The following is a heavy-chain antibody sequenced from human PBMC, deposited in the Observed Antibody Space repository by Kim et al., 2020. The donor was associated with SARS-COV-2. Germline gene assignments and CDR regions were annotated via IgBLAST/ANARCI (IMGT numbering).Heavy chain of an antibody. CDR2: INHSGST. CDR3: SRGYTAMVKH. V-gene: IGHV4-34*01. CDR1: GGSFSGYY. Sequence: SETLSLTCAVYGGSFSGYYWSWIRQPPGKGLEWIGEINHSGSTNYNPSLKSRVIISVDTSKNQFSLKLSSVTAADTAVYYCSRGYTAMVKHWGQGTLVTV. J-gene: IGHJ1*01. D-gene: IGHD5-18*01.